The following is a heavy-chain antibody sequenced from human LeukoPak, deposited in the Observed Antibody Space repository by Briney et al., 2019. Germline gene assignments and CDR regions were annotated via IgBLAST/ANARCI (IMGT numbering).Heavy chain of an antibody. J-gene: IGHJ3*02. V-gene: IGHV3-48*03. CDR2: ISSSGSTI. Sequence: GGSLRLSGAASGFTFSSYEMNWVRQAPGKGLEWVSYISSSGSTIYYADSVKGRFTISRDNAKNSLYLQMNSLRAEDTAVYYCARDRPLLWFGESDAFDIWGQGTMVTVSS. D-gene: IGHD3-10*01. CDR3: ARDRPLLWFGESDAFDI. CDR1: GFTFSSYE.